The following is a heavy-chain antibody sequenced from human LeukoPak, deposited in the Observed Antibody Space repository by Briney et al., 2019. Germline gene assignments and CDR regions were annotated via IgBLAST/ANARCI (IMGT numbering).Heavy chain of an antibody. Sequence: GASVKVSCKASGYTFTRYDIDWVRQATGQGLAWMGWMNPNSGNTGYAQKFQGRVTMPRSTSITTAYMELSSLRSENTAVYYCARGARQALRYFDWLGPDYWGQGTLVTVSS. J-gene: IGHJ4*02. CDR1: GYTFTRYD. D-gene: IGHD3-9*01. CDR3: ARGARQALRYFDWLGPDY. CDR2: MNPNSGNT. V-gene: IGHV1-8*01.